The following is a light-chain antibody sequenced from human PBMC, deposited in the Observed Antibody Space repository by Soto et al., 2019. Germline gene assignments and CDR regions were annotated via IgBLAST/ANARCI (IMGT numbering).Light chain of an antibody. Sequence: QRVLTQSPSASASLGASVKLTCTLSSLNSSYAIAWDQQQPEKGPRYLMKLNSDGRHSKGDGIPDRFSGSSSGTERYLTISSLQSEDEADYYCQTWGTGILVFGGGTKLTVL. CDR2: LNSDGRH. CDR1: SLNSSYA. V-gene: IGLV4-69*01. CDR3: QTWGTGILV. J-gene: IGLJ2*01.